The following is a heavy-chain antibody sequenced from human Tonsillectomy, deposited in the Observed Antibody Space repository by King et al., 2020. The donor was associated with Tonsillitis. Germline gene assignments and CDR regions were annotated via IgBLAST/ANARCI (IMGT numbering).Heavy chain of an antibody. CDR2: ISHSGST. J-gene: IGHJ3*02. Sequence: VQLQQWGAGLLKPSEALSLTCAVYGGSFSGYYWSWIRQSPGKGLEWIGEISHSGSTNYNPSLKSRVTISVDTSKNHFSLKQSSVTAADTAVYYCARGGYTYAYRNDAFDIWGQGTMVTVSS. CDR1: GGSFSGYY. D-gene: IGHD3-16*01. CDR3: ARGGYTYAYRNDAFDI. V-gene: IGHV4-34*01.